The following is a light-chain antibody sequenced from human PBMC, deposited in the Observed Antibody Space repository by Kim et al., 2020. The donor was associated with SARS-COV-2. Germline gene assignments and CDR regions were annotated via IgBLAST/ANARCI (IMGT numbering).Light chain of an antibody. V-gene: IGLV3-1*01. CDR3: QAWDSSTGVV. Sequence: YELTQPPSVSVSPGQTASITCSGDKLGDKYACWYQQKPGQSPVLVIYQDSKRPSGIPERFSGSNSGNTATLTISGTQAMDEADYYCQAWDSSTGVVFGGGTKLTVL. CDR1: KLGDKY. J-gene: IGLJ2*01. CDR2: QDS.